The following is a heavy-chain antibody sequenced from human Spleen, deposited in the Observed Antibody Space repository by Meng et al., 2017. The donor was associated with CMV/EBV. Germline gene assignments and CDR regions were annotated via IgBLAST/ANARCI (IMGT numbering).Heavy chain of an antibody. CDR3: ARAGAPYYYENTGQYGALDI. CDR1: GFTFTNCW. V-gene: IGHV3-74*01. Sequence: GSLRLSCAVSGFTFTNCWMHWVRQAPGKGLVWVSRVNSDGSYTTYADSLKGRFTISRDNAKNTLYLQMNSLRAEDTAVYYCARAGAPYYYENTGQYGALDIWGQGTMVTVSS. D-gene: IGHD3-22*01. J-gene: IGHJ3*02. CDR2: VNSDGSYT.